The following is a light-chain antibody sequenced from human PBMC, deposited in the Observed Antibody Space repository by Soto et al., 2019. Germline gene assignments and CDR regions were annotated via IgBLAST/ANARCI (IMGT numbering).Light chain of an antibody. Sequence: EIVMTQSPATLSVSPGERATLPCRASQSVSSNLAWYQQKPGQAPRLLIYGASTRATGIPARFSGSGSGTEFTLTISSLQSEDFAVYYCQQYNNWPLTLGGGTKVDIK. CDR1: QSVSSN. J-gene: IGKJ4*01. CDR3: QQYNNWPLT. CDR2: GAS. V-gene: IGKV3-15*01.